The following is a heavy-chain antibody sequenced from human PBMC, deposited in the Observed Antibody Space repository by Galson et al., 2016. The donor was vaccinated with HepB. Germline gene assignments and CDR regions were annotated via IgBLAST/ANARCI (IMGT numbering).Heavy chain of an antibody. Sequence: SLRLSCAASGFTFSMYGMHWVRQAPGKGLEWVAVISNDGSNKDYGDSVKGRFTISRDNSKNTLYLQMNSLRAEDTAVYYFAKGFIIFRGIIRGLLFYYWGQGTLVTVSS. D-gene: IGHD3-10*01. V-gene: IGHV3-30*18. CDR2: ISNDGSNK. CDR1: GFTFSMYG. J-gene: IGHJ4*02. CDR3: AKGFIIFRGIIRGLLFYY.